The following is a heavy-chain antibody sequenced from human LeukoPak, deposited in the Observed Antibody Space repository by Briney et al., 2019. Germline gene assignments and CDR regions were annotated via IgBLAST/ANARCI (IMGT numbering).Heavy chain of an antibody. CDR3: ARGALIVGATSFDY. V-gene: IGHV4-59*01. Sequence: KPSETLSLTCTVSGGSIISYYWSWIRQPPGRGLEWIAYIYYSGSTNYYTYFMSRVTISVNTSRNQFSLKLSSVTAADTAVYYCARGALIVGATSFDYWGQGTLVTVSS. J-gene: IGHJ4*02. CDR2: IYYSGST. CDR1: GGSIISYY. D-gene: IGHD1-26*01.